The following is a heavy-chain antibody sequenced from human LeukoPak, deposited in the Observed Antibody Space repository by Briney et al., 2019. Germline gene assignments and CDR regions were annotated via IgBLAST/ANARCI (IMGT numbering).Heavy chain of an antibody. Sequence: SETLSLTCAVSGGSISSGGYSWSWIRQPPGKGLEWIGYIYHSGSTYYNPSPKSRVTISVDRSKNQFSLKLSSVTAADTAVYYCARVDDYGDLFDYWGQGTLVTVSS. J-gene: IGHJ4*02. CDR3: ARVDDYGDLFDY. D-gene: IGHD4-17*01. CDR1: GGSISSGGYS. CDR2: IYHSGST. V-gene: IGHV4-30-2*01.